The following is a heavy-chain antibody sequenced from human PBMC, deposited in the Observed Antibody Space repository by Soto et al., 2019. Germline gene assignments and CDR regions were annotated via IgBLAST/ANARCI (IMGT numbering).Heavy chain of an antibody. CDR2: INAGNGNT. V-gene: IGHV1-3*01. Sequence: VASVKVSCKASGDTFTSYAMHWVRQAPGQRLEWMGWINAGNGNTKYSQKFQGRVTLTRDTSASTAYMELSSLRSEDTAVYYCASCPQNCITSSPCCLFFDYWGQGTLVTVSS. D-gene: IGHD3-10*01. CDR1: GDTFTSYA. J-gene: IGHJ4*02. CDR3: ASCPQNCITSSPCCLFFDY.